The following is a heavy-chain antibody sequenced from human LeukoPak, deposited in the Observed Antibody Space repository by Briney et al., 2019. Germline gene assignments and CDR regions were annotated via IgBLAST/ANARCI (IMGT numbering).Heavy chain of an antibody. CDR3: ARGDSSGYLILDY. V-gene: IGHV3-66*01. Sequence: GGSLRLSCAASRFTVSSNYMSWVRQAPGKGLEWVSVIYSGGSTYYADSVKGRFTISRDNSKNTLYLQMNSLRAEDTAVYYCARGDSSGYLILDYWGQGTLVTVSS. D-gene: IGHD3-22*01. J-gene: IGHJ4*02. CDR1: RFTVSSNY. CDR2: IYSGGST.